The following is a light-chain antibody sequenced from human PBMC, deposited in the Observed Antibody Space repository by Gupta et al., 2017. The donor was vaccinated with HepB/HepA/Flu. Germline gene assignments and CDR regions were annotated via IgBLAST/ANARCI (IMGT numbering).Light chain of an antibody. Sequence: EIVLTQSPATLSFSVGERATLSCRASQNVNSGYLAWYQQKPGQAPRLLMYGASIRATGIPDRCSGSGSGTNFTLTISKLEPADFALYYCQQYGASLIFGGGTKVEI. CDR3: QQYGASLI. V-gene: IGKV3-20*01. CDR1: QNVNSGY. CDR2: GAS. J-gene: IGKJ4*01.